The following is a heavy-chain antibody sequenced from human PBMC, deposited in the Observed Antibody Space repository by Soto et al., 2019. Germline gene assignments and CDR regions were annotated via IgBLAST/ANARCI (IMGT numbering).Heavy chain of an antibody. D-gene: IGHD6-6*01. J-gene: IGHJ4*02. CDR1: GGSISSYY. V-gene: IGHV4-59*01. Sequence: SETLSLTCTVSGGSISSYYWSWIRQPPGKGLEWIGYIYYSGSTNYNPSLKSRVTISVDTSKNQFSLKLSSVTAADTAVHYCARHGGAARDYWGQGTLVTVSS. CDR2: IYYSGST. CDR3: ARHGGAARDY.